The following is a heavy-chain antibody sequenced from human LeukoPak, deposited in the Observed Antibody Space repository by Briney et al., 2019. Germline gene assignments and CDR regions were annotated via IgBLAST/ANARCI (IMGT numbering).Heavy chain of an antibody. CDR3: ARRQWEIDY. D-gene: IGHD1-26*01. V-gene: IGHV3-23*01. CDR2: ISGGGGAT. CDR1: GFTFSSYA. J-gene: IGHJ4*02. Sequence: GGSLRLSCAASGFTFSSYAMSWVRQAPGKGLEWVSAISGGGGATYYADSVKGRFTISRDNSENTLFLQMNSLRAEDTAVYYCARRQWEIDYWGQGTLVTVSS.